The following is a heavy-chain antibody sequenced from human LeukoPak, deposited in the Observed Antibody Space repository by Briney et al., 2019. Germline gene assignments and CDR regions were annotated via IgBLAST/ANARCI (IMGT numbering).Heavy chain of an antibody. CDR2: INPNSGGT. CDR3: ASGDYGDPPLNY. D-gene: IGHD4-17*01. J-gene: IGHJ4*02. Sequence: ASVMVSCKASGYTFTGYYMHWVRQAPGQGLEWMGWINPNSGGTNYAQKFQGRVTMTRDTSISTAYMELSRLRFDDTAVYYCASGDYGDPPLNYWGQGTLVTVSS. CDR1: GYTFTGYY. V-gene: IGHV1-2*02.